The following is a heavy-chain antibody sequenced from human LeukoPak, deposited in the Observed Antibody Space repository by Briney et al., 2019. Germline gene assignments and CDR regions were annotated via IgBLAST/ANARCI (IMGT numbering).Heavy chain of an antibody. Sequence: SETLSLTCTVSGGSISSYYWSWIRQPPGKGLEWIGYIYYSGSTNYNPSLKSRVTISVDTSKNQFSLKLSSVTAADTAVYYCARMEYYYDSSGYPHSYYGMDAWGQGTTVTVSS. V-gene: IGHV4-59*08. CDR2: IYYSGST. CDR3: ARMEYYYDSSGYPHSYYGMDA. CDR1: GGSISSYY. D-gene: IGHD3-22*01. J-gene: IGHJ6*02.